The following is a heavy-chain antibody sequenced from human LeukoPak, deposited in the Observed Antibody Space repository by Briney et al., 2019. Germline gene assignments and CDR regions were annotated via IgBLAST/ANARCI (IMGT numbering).Heavy chain of an antibody. CDR1: GITLSNYA. CDR3: VITAARSSFFDY. CDR2: ISGSGGST. D-gene: IGHD2-2*01. Sequence: PGGSLRLSCEVSGITLSNYAMSWVRQAPGKGLEWVSAISGSGGSTYYADSVKGRFTISRDNSKNTLYLQMNSLRAEDTAVYYCVITAARSSFFDYWGQGTLVTVSS. J-gene: IGHJ4*02. V-gene: IGHV3-23*01.